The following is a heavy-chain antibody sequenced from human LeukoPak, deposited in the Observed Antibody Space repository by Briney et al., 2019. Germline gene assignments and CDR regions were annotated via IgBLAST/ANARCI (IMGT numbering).Heavy chain of an antibody. Sequence: PSETLSLTCAAYGGSFSGYYWSWIRQPPGKGLEWIGEINHSGSTNYNPSLKSRVTISVDTSKNQFSLKLSSVTAADTAVYYCARGGSGTLFRLFGYWGQGTLVTVSS. CDR3: ARGGSGTLFRLFGY. D-gene: IGHD1-26*01. J-gene: IGHJ4*02. CDR1: GGSFSGYY. CDR2: INHSGST. V-gene: IGHV4-34*01.